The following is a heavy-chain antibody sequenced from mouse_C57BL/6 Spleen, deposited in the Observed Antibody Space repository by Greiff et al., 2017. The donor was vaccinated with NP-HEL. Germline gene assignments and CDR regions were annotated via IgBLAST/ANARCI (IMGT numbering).Heavy chain of an antibody. D-gene: IGHD2-1*01. Sequence: QVQLQQSGPELVKPGASVKISCKASGYAFSSSWMNWVKQRPGKGLEWIGRIYPGDGDTNYNGKFKGKATLTADKSSSTAYMQLSSLTSEDSAVYFCARRGDGNYEGFAYWGQGTLVTVSA. CDR3: ARRGDGNYEGFAY. CDR1: GYAFSSSW. CDR2: IYPGDGDT. V-gene: IGHV1-82*01. J-gene: IGHJ3*01.